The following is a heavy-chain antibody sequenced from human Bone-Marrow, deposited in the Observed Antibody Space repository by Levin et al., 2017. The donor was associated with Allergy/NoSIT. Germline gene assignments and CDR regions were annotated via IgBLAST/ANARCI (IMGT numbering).Heavy chain of an antibody. J-gene: IGHJ4*02. CDR1: GYTFTYFS. D-gene: IGHD5-24*01. Sequence: PEASVKVSCKASGYTFTYFSMHWVRQAPGQRLEWMGWMNVGNGDTKYSQKFQGRVSITSDTSANIVYMELSSLRSEDTALYYCARPENFNDYNSYWGQGTLVTVSS. CDR2: MNVGNGDT. V-gene: IGHV1-3*01. CDR3: ARPENFNDYNSY.